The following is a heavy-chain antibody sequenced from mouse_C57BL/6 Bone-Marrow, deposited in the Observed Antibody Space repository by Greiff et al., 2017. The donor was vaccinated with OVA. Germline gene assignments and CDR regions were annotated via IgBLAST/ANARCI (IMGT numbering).Heavy chain of an antibody. J-gene: IGHJ4*01. CDR3: AREGIYYGNGYAMDY. CDR2: INPYNGGT. D-gene: IGHD2-1*01. Sequence: EVQLQQSGPVLVKPGASVKMSCKASGYTFTDYYMNWVKQSHGKSLEWIGVINPYNGGTSYNQKFKGKATLTVDKSSSTAYMELNSLTSEDSAVYYCAREGIYYGNGYAMDYWGQGTSVTVSS. CDR1: GYTFTDYY. V-gene: IGHV1-19*01.